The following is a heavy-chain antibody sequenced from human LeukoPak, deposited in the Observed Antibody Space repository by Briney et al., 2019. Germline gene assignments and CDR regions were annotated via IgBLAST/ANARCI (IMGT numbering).Heavy chain of an antibody. V-gene: IGHV3-9*01. Sequence: GGSLRLSCAASGFTFDDYAMHWVRHAPGKGLEWVSGISWNSGSIGYADSVKGRFTISRDNAKNSLYLQMNSLRAEDTALYYCAKDIQWRGYSYGYLDYWGQGTLVTVSS. D-gene: IGHD5-18*01. J-gene: IGHJ4*02. CDR1: GFTFDDYA. CDR2: ISWNSGSI. CDR3: AKDIQWRGYSYGYLDY.